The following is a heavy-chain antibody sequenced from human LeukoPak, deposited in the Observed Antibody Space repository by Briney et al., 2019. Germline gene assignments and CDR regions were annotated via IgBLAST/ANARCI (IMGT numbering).Heavy chain of an antibody. CDR2: ILPDGSEK. Sequence: PGGSLRLSRAASDFTFSFYWMTWVRQAPGEGLEWVANILPDGSEKYYLDSVKGRFTISRDNPTNSLYLQINGLRAEDTALYYCGRLARNAWYAVDYWGQGTLVTVSS. CDR1: DFTFSFYW. V-gene: IGHV3-7*01. D-gene: IGHD6-19*01. J-gene: IGHJ4*02. CDR3: GRLARNAWYAVDY.